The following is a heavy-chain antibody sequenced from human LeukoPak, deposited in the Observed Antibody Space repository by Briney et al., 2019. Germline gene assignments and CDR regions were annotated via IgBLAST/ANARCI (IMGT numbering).Heavy chain of an antibody. CDR1: GFTFSNYW. D-gene: IGHD1-1*01. CDR2: IKSAGSST. Sequence: GGSLRLSCAASGFTFSNYWMHWVRQAPGKGPVWVSRIKSAGSSTRFADSVQGRFTISRDNGKNTVYLQMDSLRAEDTAVYYCARGGETNNWYPGYFDYWGQGALVTVPS. J-gene: IGHJ4*02. V-gene: IGHV3-74*01. CDR3: ARGGETNNWYPGYFDY.